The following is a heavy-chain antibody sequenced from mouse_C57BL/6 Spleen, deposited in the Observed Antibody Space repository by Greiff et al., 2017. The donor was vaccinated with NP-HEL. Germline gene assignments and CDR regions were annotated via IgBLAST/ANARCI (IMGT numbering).Heavy chain of an antibody. J-gene: IGHJ3*01. D-gene: IGHD1-1*01. Sequence: VQLQQSGAELARPGASVKLSCKASGYTFTSYGISWVKQRPGQGLEWIGEIYPRSGNTYSNEKFKGKATLTADKSSSTAYMELRSLTSEDSAVYFCYYYGRGGFAYWGQGTLVTVSA. V-gene: IGHV1-81*01. CDR3: YYYGRGGFAY. CDR1: GYTFTSYG. CDR2: IYPRSGNT.